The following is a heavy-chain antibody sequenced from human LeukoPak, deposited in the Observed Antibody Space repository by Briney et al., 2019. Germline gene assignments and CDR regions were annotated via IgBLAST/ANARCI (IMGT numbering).Heavy chain of an antibody. Sequence: SETLSLTCTVSGASTSNNAYHWGWIRQPPGKGLEWIGSIYYSGSTYYNPSLKSRVTISVDTSTNQFSLKLTSVTAADTAVYYCARDRTGRNTAQDDYWGQGTLVTVSS. CDR3: ARDRTGRNTAQDDY. D-gene: IGHD5-18*01. V-gene: IGHV4-39*07. CDR1: GASTSNNAYH. J-gene: IGHJ4*02. CDR2: IYYSGST.